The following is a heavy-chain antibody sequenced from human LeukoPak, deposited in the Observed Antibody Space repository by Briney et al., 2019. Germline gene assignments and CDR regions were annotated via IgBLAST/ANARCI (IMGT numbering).Heavy chain of an antibody. CDR1: GYTFTGYD. J-gene: IGHJ4*02. Sequence: ASVKVSCKASGYTFTGYDIHWVRPAPGQGLEWMGWISPNSGGRNYAQKFQGRVTMTSDTSVSTAHMELSNVRSDDTAVYYCARGTTVTTPCDYWGQGTLVTVSS. D-gene: IGHD4-17*01. CDR2: ISPNSGGR. V-gene: IGHV1-2*02. CDR3: ARGTTVTTPCDY.